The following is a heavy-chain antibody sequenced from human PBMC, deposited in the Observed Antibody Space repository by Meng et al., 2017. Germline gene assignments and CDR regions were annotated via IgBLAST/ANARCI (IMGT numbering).Heavy chain of an antibody. D-gene: IGHD4-17*01. CDR2: MNPNSGNT. V-gene: IGHV1-8*01. Sequence: GPLGDYGDEVKEPGESVKECCKAHGYTFTSYDINTVRQATGQGLEWMGWMNPNSGNTGYAQKFQCSVTMTRNNSISTAYMQLSSLRSEDTAVYHCARAMTTVMIDYWGQGTLVTVSS. J-gene: IGHJ4*02. CDR3: ARAMTTVMIDY. CDR1: GYTFTSYD.